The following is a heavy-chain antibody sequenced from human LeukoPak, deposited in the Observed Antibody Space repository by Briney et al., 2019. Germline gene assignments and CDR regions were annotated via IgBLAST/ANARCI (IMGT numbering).Heavy chain of an antibody. V-gene: IGHV1-69*13. CDR1: GGTFSSYA. CDR2: IIPIFGTA. CDR3: ARAGIAARRHTLYRGFDP. J-gene: IGHJ5*02. Sequence: SVKVSCKASGGTFSSYAISWVRQAPGQGLEWMGGIIPIFGTANYAQKFQGRVTITADESTSTAYMELSSLRSEDTAVYYCARAGIAARRHTLYRGFDPWGQGALVTVSS. D-gene: IGHD6-6*01.